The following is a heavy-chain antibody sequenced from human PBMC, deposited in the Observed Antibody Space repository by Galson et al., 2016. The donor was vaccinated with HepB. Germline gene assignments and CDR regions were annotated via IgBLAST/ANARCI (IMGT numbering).Heavy chain of an antibody. CDR2: INPSTGSI. Sequence: SVKVSCKASGYTFTSYHMHWVRQAPGQGLEWMGIINPSTGSISYAQKFQGRVTMTIDTSTSTVYMELSSLRSEDTAVYYCARGHFWSGYSTGNLDLWGRGTLVTVSS. D-gene: IGHD3-3*02. CDR3: ARGHFWSGYSTGNLDL. CDR1: GYTFTSYH. J-gene: IGHJ2*01. V-gene: IGHV1-46*01.